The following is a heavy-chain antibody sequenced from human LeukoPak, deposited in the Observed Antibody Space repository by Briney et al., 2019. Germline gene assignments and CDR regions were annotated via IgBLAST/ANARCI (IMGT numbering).Heavy chain of an antibody. V-gene: IGHV4-39*01. CDR2: IYYSGGT. Sequence: PSETLSLTCTVSGGSISSSPYYWGWIRQPPGKGREWIGSIYYSGGTYYNPSLKSRVTISEDTSKNQFSLKLSSVTAADTAVYYCARHHSHYGDYSFDYWGQGTLVTVSS. CDR1: GGSISSSPYY. J-gene: IGHJ4*02. CDR3: ARHHSHYGDYSFDY. D-gene: IGHD4-17*01.